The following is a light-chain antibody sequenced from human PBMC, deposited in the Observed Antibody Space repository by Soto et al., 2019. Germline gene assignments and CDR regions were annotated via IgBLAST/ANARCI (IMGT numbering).Light chain of an antibody. V-gene: IGKV3-11*01. CDR3: QQRSNWPRGVT. Sequence: EIVLTQSPATLSLSPGERATLSCSASQSVSSYLAWYQQKPGQAPRLLIYDASNRATGIPARFSGSGSGTDFTLTISSLEPEDFAVYHCQQRSNWPRGVTFGQGTKLEIK. J-gene: IGKJ2*01. CDR2: DAS. CDR1: QSVSSY.